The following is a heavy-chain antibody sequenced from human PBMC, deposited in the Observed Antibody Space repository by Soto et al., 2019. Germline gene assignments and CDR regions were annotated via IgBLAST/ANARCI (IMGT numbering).Heavy chain of an antibody. J-gene: IGHJ4*02. Sequence: SETLSLTCSVSGGSISSYYWTWIRQPPGKGLEWIGYIYNSWSTNYSPSLKSRVTISEDMSKSQFSLRLASVTAADTAVYYCARGEFGCSGGNCYVSFDSWGQGSLVTVSS. CDR3: ARGEFGCSGGNCYVSFDS. V-gene: IGHV4-59*01. D-gene: IGHD2-15*01. CDR2: IYNSWST. CDR1: GGSISSYY.